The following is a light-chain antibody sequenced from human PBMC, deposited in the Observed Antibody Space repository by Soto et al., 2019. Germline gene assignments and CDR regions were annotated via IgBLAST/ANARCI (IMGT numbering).Light chain of an antibody. J-gene: IGKJ5*01. CDR1: QSVSTY. CDR2: AAS. V-gene: IGKV1-39*01. Sequence: DIQMTQSPSSLSASVGDRVIITCRASQSVSTYLNWYQLKPGKAPKILIYAASSLQSGVPSRFSGSGSGTDFTLTISSLQPEDFVTYFCQQTYSTPTFGQGTRLEIK. CDR3: QQTYSTPT.